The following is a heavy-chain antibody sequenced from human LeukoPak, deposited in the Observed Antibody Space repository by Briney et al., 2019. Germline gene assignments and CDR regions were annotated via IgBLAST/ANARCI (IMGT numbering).Heavy chain of an antibody. V-gene: IGHV4-34*01. D-gene: IGHD6-13*01. CDR2: INHSGST. CDR1: GGSFSGYY. Sequence: SETLSLTCAVYGGSFSGYYWSWIRQPPGKGLEWIGEINHSGSTNYNPSLKSRVTISVDTSKNQFSLKLSSVTAADTAVYYCAGVSSSWYQDWCFDLWGRGTLVTVSS. CDR3: AGVSSSWYQDWCFDL. J-gene: IGHJ2*01.